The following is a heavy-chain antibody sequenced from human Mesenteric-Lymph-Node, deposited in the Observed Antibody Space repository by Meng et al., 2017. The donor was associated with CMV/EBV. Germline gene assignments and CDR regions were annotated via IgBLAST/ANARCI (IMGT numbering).Heavy chain of an antibody. CDR3: ARGDLGKFDY. Sequence: SCKAFGGTFSSYNISWVRQAPGQGLEWMGRIIPILGIANYAQKFQGRVTITADKSTSTAYMELSSLRTEDTAVYYCARGDLGKFDYWGQGTLVTVSS. CDR1: GGTFSSYN. CDR2: IIPILGIA. D-gene: IGHD7-27*01. J-gene: IGHJ4*02. V-gene: IGHV1-69*02.